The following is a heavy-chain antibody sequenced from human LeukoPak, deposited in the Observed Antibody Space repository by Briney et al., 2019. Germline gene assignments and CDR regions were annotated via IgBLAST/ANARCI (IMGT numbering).Heavy chain of an antibody. CDR1: GYTFTGYY. Sequence: ASVKVSCKASGYTFTGYYMHWVRQAPGQGLEWMGWINPNSGGTNYAQKFQGRVTMTRDTSISTAYMELSRLRSDDTAVYYCASAIIADRPDYYYYYMDVWGKGTTVTVSS. CDR2: INPNSGGT. D-gene: IGHD6-6*01. CDR3: ASAIIADRPDYYYYYMDV. J-gene: IGHJ6*03. V-gene: IGHV1-2*02.